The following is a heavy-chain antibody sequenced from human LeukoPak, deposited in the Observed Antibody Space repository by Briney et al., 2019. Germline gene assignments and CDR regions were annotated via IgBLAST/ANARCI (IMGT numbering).Heavy chain of an antibody. V-gene: IGHV4-39*07. CDR2: IHHSGST. J-gene: IGHJ4*02. CDR1: GGSIINNNYC. Sequence: SDTLSLTCIVSGGSIINNNYCWGWIRQPPGKGLGWIGSIHHSGSTFYNPSLKSRLTISIDTSKNQFSLKLNSVAAADTAMYYCAREPYYYDSSGSWIWGQRILVTLSS. CDR3: AREPYYYDSSGSWI. D-gene: IGHD3-22*01.